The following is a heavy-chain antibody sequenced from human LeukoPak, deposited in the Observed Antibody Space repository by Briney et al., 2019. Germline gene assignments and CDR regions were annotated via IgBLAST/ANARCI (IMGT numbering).Heavy chain of an antibody. CDR2: IRSDGNDK. J-gene: IGHJ3*02. D-gene: IGHD4-11*01. CDR1: AFTFSNFG. CDR3: AKNDNTNSFDI. V-gene: IGHV3-30*02. Sequence: GGSLRLSCAASAFTFSNFGMYWVRQTPGKGLEWVAFIRSDGNDKYSPDSVKGRFTISRDNSKNTLYLQMSSLRPEDTAVYYCAKNDNTNSFDIWGQGTLVTVSS.